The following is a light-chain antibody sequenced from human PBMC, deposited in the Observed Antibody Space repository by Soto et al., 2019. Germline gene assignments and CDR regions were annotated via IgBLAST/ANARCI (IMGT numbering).Light chain of an antibody. V-gene: IGKV3-15*01. CDR3: QQYNTYSSLT. CDR2: GAS. CDR1: QSVSSN. J-gene: IGKJ4*01. Sequence: EIVMTQSPATLSVSPGERATLSCRASQSVSSNLAWYQQKPGQAPTLLIYGASARATGIPARFSGSGSGTEFTLTISSLQPDDFATYYCQQYNTYSSLTFGGGTKVEIK.